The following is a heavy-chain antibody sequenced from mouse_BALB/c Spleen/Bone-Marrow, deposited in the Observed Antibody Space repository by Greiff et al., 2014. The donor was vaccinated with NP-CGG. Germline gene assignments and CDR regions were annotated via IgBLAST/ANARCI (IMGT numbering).Heavy chain of an antibody. J-gene: IGHJ2*02. CDR3: ASARGLTDMDY. V-gene: IGHV7-3*02. Sequence: DVKLVESGGGLVQPGGSLRLPCTASGFTSTDYYMRWVRQPPGKALEWLGFIRNKANGYTTEYSASVKGRFTISRNNSQSILYIQMSPLRAEDSAAYYGASARGLTDMDYWGQGTSLTVSS. CDR2: IRNKANGYTT. CDR1: GFTSTDYY.